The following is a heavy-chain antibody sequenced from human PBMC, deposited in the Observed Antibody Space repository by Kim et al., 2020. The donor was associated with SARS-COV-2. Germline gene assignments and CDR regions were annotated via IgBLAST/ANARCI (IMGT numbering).Heavy chain of an antibody. CDR1: GGSISTSNFY. CDR2: IYFSGKT. CDR3: AKRTSETTYDH. V-gene: IGHV4-39*01. D-gene: IGHD3-3*01. J-gene: IGHJ4*02. Sequence: SETLSLTCTVSGGSISTSNFYWGWIRQPPGKGLEWIGTIYFSGKTYYNPSLKSRLTISVETSKNQFSLSLTSVTAADTAVYYCAKRTSETTYDHWGQGTLVTVS.